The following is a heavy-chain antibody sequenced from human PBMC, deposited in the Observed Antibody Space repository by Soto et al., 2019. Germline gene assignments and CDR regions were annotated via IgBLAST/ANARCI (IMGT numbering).Heavy chain of an antibody. D-gene: IGHD1-7*01. CDR2: ISGSGVTT. V-gene: IGHV3-23*01. J-gene: IGHJ4*02. CDR1: GFTFSNYA. CDR3: AKDDVKYNRKYIFDS. Sequence: GGSLGLSCVASGFTFSNYAMSWVRQAPGKGLEWVSAISGSGVTTYYTDSVKGRFTVSRANSRNTLYLQMSSLRAEDTAVYYCAKDDVKYNRKYIFDSWGQGTLVTVSS.